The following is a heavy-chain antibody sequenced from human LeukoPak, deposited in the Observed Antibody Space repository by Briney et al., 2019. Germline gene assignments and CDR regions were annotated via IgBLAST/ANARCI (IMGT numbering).Heavy chain of an antibody. CDR2: IYYSGYT. CDR1: GGSLSSYY. J-gene: IGHJ4*02. D-gene: IGHD6-19*01. V-gene: IGHV4-59*01. CDR3: ASIGWYDDFDY. Sequence: PSETLSLTCTVSGGSLSSYYWSWIRQPPGKGLEWIGYIYYSGYTKYNPSLKSRVTISVDTSKNQFSLKLRSVTAADTAVYYCASIGWYDDFDYWGQGTLVTVSS.